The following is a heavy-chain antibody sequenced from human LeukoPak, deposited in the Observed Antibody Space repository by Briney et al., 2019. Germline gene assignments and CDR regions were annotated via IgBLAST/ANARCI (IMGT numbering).Heavy chain of an antibody. J-gene: IGHJ3*02. CDR3: AREPDYYDSRGDAFDI. D-gene: IGHD3-22*01. CDR1: GFTFSSHW. V-gene: IGHV3-74*01. CDR2: INTDGSTR. Sequence: GGSLRLSCAASGFTFSSHWMHWVRQAPGKGLVWVARINTDGSTRNYADSVKGRFTISRDSAKSTLNLQMNSLRAEDTAVYYCAREPDYYDSRGDAFDIWGQGTMVTVSS.